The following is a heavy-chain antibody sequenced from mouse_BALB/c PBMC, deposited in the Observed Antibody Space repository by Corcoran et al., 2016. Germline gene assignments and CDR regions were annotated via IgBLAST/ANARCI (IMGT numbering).Heavy chain of an antibody. D-gene: IGHD4-1*01. CDR2: ILPGSGST. V-gene: IGHV1-9*01. CDR3: AGGNWAGVY. CDR1: GYTFSSYW. Sequence: QVQLQQSGAELMKPGASVKISCKATGYTFSSYWIEWVKQRPGHGLEWIGEILPGSGSTNYNEKFKGKATFTADTSSNTAYIQLSSLTSEDSAVCFCAGGNWAGVYWGQGTLVTVSA. J-gene: IGHJ3*01.